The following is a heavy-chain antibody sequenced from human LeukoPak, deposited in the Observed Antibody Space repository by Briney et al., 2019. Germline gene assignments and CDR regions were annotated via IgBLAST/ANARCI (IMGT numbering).Heavy chain of an antibody. V-gene: IGHV4-59*01. CDR2: IYYSGST. CDR3: AREGIAARPPVYYYMDV. D-gene: IGHD6-6*01. CDR1: GGSISSYY. J-gene: IGHJ6*03. Sequence: PSETLSLTCTVSGGSISSYYWSWIRQPPGKGLEWIGYIYYSGSTNYNPSLKSRVTISVDTSKNQFSLKLSSVTAADTAVYYCAREGIAARPPVYYYMDVWGKGTTVTVSS.